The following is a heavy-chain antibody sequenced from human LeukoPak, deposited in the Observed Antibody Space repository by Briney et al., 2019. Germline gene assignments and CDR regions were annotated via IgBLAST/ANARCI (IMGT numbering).Heavy chain of an antibody. Sequence: ASVKVSCKASGYTFTSYYMHWVRQAPGQGLEWMGIINPSGGSTSYAQKFQGRVTMTRNTSISTAYMELSSLRSEDTAVYYCARETPDYYDSSGFDYWGQGTLVTVSS. CDR1: GYTFTSYY. CDR2: INPSGGST. V-gene: IGHV1-46*01. D-gene: IGHD3-22*01. CDR3: ARETPDYYDSSGFDY. J-gene: IGHJ4*02.